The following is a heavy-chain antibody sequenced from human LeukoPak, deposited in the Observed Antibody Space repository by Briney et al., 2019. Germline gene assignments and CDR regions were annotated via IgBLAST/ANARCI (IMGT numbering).Heavy chain of an antibody. D-gene: IGHD3-16*01. CDR2: INTYSGDT. Sequence: ASVKVSSKSSGYTFTSQGISWVRQAPGQGLEWMGWINTYSGDTDYAQTFQGRVTMTRDTSTSTAYMELRSLRSDDTAVYYCARKTFDAFDFWGQGILVTVSS. V-gene: IGHV1-18*01. CDR1: GYTFTSQG. J-gene: IGHJ3*01. CDR3: ARKTFDAFDF.